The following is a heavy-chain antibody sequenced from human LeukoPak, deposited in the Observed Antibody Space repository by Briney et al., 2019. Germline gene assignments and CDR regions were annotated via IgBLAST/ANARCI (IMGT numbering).Heavy chain of an antibody. V-gene: IGHV4-30-4*01. CDR3: AREKSERYYENFDY. J-gene: IGHJ4*02. CDR1: SGSISSGDYY. D-gene: IGHD3-16*01. CDR2: IYYSGST. Sequence: PSETLSLTCTVSSGSISSGDYYWTRIRQPPGKGLEWIGYIYYSGSTYYNPSLKSRVIISVDTSKNQFSLKLSSVTAADTAVYYCAREKSERYYENFDYWGQGTLVTVSS.